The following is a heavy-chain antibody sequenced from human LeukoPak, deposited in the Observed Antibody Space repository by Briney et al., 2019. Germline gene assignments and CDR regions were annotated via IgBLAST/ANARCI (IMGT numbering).Heavy chain of an antibody. J-gene: IGHJ3*02. Sequence: PGGSLRLSCAASGFTFSSYEMSWVRQAPGKGLEWVSYISSSGSTIYYADSVKGRFTISRDNAKNSLYLQMDSLGAEDTAVYYCAREDYGGNSGDAFDIWGQGTMVTVSS. CDR3: AREDYGGNSGDAFDI. CDR1: GFTFSSYE. CDR2: ISSSGSTI. V-gene: IGHV3-48*03. D-gene: IGHD4-23*01.